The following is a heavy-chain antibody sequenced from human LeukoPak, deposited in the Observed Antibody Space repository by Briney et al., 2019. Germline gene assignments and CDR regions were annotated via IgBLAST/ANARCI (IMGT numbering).Heavy chain of an antibody. CDR1: GDSISNYY. Sequence: KPSETLSLTCTVSGDSISNYYWSWIRQPAGKGLEWIGRIYTSGSTNYNPSLKSRVTMSVDTSKNQFSLKLSSETAADTAVYYCARDHYDSSAYYYDYFDYWGQGTLVTVSS. D-gene: IGHD3-22*01. CDR2: IYTSGST. CDR3: ARDHYDSSAYYYDYFDY. V-gene: IGHV4-4*07. J-gene: IGHJ4*02.